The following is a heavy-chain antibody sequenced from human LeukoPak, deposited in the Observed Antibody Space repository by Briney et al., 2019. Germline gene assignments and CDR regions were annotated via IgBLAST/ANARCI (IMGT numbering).Heavy chain of an antibody. CDR2: IYYSGST. CDR1: GGSISSRSCC. CDR3: ARQVYSGTQYFDY. V-gene: IGHV4-39*01. Sequence: PSETLSLTCTVSGGSISSRSCCWGWIRQPPGKGLEWIGSIYYSGSTYYNPSLKSRVTISVDTSKNQFSLRLSSVTAADTAVYYCARQVYSGTQYFDYWGQGTLVTVSS. D-gene: IGHD1-26*01. J-gene: IGHJ4*02.